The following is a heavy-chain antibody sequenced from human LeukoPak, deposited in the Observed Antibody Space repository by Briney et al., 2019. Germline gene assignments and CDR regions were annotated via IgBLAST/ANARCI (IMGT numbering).Heavy chain of an antibody. CDR1: GYNFIGYY. D-gene: IGHD1-1*01. J-gene: IGHJ6*02. V-gene: IGHV1-2*02. CDR3: ARDLRTPYHYGMNV. Sequence: ASVKVSCKASGYNFIGYYMHLVRLAPGQGLEWMGWINPNSGGTNYAQKFQGRVTMTRDTSINTAYMELSGLTSDDTAIYYCARDLRTPYHYGMNVWGQGTTVTVSS. CDR2: INPNSGGT.